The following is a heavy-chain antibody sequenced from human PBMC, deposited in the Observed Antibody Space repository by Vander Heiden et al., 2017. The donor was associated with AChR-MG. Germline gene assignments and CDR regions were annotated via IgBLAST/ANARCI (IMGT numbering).Heavy chain of an antibody. CDR2: ISGSGGST. D-gene: IGHD2-21*02. CDR3: ATDLVTARTY. CDR1: GFTFSSYA. J-gene: IGHJ4*02. V-gene: IGHV3-23*01. Sequence: EVQLLESGGGLVQPGGSLRPSCAASGFTFSSYAVSWVRQAPGKGLEWISAISGSGGSTYYADSVKGRFTISRDNSKNTLYLQMNSLRAEDTAVYYCATDLVTARTYWGQGTLVTVSS.